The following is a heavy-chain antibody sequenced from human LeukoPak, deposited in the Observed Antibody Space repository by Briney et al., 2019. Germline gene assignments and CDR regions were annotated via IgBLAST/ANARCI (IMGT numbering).Heavy chain of an antibody. V-gene: IGHV3-7*01. CDR2: IKQDGSEK. Sequence: PGGALRLSCAASGFTFRNYWMSWVRPAPGEGVEWVANIKQDGSEKYVVHSVKGRFTISRDNAKNTLYLQKNSVRAEDTGLYYWARAGLYDFWSGYFDHWGQGTLDPV. CDR1: GFTFRNYW. J-gene: IGHJ4*02. CDR3: ARAGLYDFWSGYFDH. D-gene: IGHD3-3*01.